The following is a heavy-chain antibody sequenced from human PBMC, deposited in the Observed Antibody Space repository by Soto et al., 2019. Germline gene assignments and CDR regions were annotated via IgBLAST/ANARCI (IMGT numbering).Heavy chain of an antibody. CDR3: ARLLWSRGDWFDP. J-gene: IGHJ5*02. D-gene: IGHD3-10*01. V-gene: IGHV4-59*08. Sequence: TSETLSLTCTVSGGSLSSYYWSWIRQPPGKGLEWIGYIYYSGSTNYNPSLKSRVTISVDTSKNQFSLKLSSVTAADTAVYYCARLLWSRGDWFDPWGQGTLVTVSS. CDR1: GGSLSSYY. CDR2: IYYSGST.